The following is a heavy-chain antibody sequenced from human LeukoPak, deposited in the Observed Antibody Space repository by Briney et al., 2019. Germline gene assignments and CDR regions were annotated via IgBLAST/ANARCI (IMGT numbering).Heavy chain of an antibody. CDR2: IYYSGST. CDR1: GGSISSGGYY. J-gene: IGHJ3*02. V-gene: IGHV4-31*03. CDR3: ARDPRRSTYYYDSSGSTAENAFDI. Sequence: SQTLSLTCTVSGGSISSGGYYWSWLRQHPGKGLEWIGYIYYSGSTYYNPSLKSRVTISVDTSKNQFSLKLSSVTAADTAVYYCARDPRRSTYYYDSSGSTAENAFDIWGQGTMVTVSS. D-gene: IGHD3-22*01.